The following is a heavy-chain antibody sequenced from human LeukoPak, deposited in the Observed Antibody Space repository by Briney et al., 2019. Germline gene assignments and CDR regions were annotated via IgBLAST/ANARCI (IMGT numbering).Heavy chain of an antibody. J-gene: IGHJ5*02. CDR2: IYHSGST. CDR3: ARQHTFYSSSEEYNWFDP. Sequence: SETLSLTCAVSGYSISSGYYWGWIRQPPGKGLEWIGSIYHSGSTYYNPSLKSRVTISVDTSKNQFSLKPSSVTAADTAVYYCARQHTFYSSSEEYNWFDPWGQGTLVTVSS. D-gene: IGHD6-13*01. V-gene: IGHV4-38-2*01. CDR1: GYSISSGYY.